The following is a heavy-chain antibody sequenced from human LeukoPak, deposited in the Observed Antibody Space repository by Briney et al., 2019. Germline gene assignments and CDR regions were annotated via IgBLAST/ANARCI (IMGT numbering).Heavy chain of an antibody. J-gene: IGHJ4*02. Sequence: SQTLSHTCTVSGGSISSGSYYWSWIRQPAGKGLEWIGRIYTSGSTNYNPSLKSRVTISVDTSKNQFSLKLSSVTAADTAVYYCASGTVTHDFDYWGQGTLVTVSS. V-gene: IGHV4-61*02. CDR3: ASGTVTHDFDY. D-gene: IGHD4-11*01. CDR1: GGSISSGSYY. CDR2: IYTSGST.